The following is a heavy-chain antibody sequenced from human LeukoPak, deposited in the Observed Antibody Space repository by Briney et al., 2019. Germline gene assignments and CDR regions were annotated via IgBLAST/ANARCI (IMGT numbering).Heavy chain of an antibody. Sequence: PSETLSLTCDVSGGSVTSTNWWSWVRLPPGKGLEWIGEIYHSGNTNYNPSLKSRVTISGDMSKNQFSLRLSSVTAADTAVYYCARARNEILAGYYSFDYWGQGTLVTVSS. J-gene: IGHJ4*02. CDR2: IYHSGNT. D-gene: IGHD3-9*01. CDR3: ARARNEILAGYYSFDY. CDR1: GGSVTSTNW. V-gene: IGHV4-4*02.